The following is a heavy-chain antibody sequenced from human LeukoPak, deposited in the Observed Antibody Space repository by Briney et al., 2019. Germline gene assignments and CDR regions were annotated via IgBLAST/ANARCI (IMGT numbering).Heavy chain of an antibody. Sequence: GGSLRLSCAASGFTFSSYAMSWVRQAPGKGLEWVANIKQDGSEKYYVDSVKGRFTISRDNAKNSLYLQMNSLRAEDTAVYYCAKDLGSTFYYFDYWGQGTLVTVSS. CDR3: AKDLGSTFYYFDY. V-gene: IGHV3-7*01. CDR2: IKQDGSEK. D-gene: IGHD2/OR15-2a*01. J-gene: IGHJ4*02. CDR1: GFTFSSYA.